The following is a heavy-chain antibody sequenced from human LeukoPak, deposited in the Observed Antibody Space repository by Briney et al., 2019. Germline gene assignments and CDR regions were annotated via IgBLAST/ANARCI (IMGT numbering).Heavy chain of an antibody. V-gene: IGHV3-23*01. Sequence: GGSLRLSCAASGFTFSSYAMSWVRQAPGKGLEWVSAISGSGGSTYYADSVKGRFTISRDNSKNTLYLQMNSLRAEDTAVYYCAKDNYYYDFWSGSSYFDYWGQGTLVTVSS. J-gene: IGHJ4*02. CDR2: ISGSGGST. D-gene: IGHD3-3*01. CDR1: GFTFSSYA. CDR3: AKDNYYYDFWSGSSYFDY.